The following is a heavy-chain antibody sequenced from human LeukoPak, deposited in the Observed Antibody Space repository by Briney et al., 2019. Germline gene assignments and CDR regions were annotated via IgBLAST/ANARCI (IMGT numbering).Heavy chain of an antibody. J-gene: IGHJ3*02. CDR1: GFTFSTYS. CDR3: ARESCSGGSCYSAAFDI. V-gene: IGHV3-21*01. Sequence: SPGGPLRLSCAASGFTFSTYSMNCVRQATGKGLEWVSSITSSSDYIYYADSVKGRFTISRDNAKNSLYLQMNSLRAEDTAVYYCARESCSGGSCYSAAFDIWGQGTMVTVSS. D-gene: IGHD2-15*01. CDR2: ITSSSDYI.